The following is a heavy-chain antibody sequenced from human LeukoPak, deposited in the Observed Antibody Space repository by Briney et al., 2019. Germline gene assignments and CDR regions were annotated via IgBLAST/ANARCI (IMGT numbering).Heavy chain of an antibody. D-gene: IGHD3-16*01. Sequence: GGSLRLSCAASGFTFSSYAMSWVRQAPGKGLEWVSAISGSGGSTYYADSVKGRFTISRDNSKNTLYLQMNCLRAEDTAVYYCAKPSYVWGSYSYMDVWGKGTTVTVSS. CDR2: ISGSGGST. J-gene: IGHJ6*03. CDR1: GFTFSSYA. V-gene: IGHV3-23*01. CDR3: AKPSYVWGSYSYMDV.